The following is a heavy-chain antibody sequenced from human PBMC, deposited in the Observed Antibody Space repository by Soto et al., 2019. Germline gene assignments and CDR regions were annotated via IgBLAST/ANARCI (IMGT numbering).Heavy chain of an antibody. J-gene: IGHJ6*02. Sequence: SETLSLTCTVSGGSISSSSYYWGWIRQPPGKGLEWIGSIYYSGSTYYNPSLKSRVTISVDTSKNQFSLKLSSVTAADAAVYYCARQWLGDYYYYYGMDVWGQGTTVTVSS. CDR1: GGSISSSSYY. CDR2: IYYSGST. D-gene: IGHD6-19*01. CDR3: ARQWLGDYYYYYGMDV. V-gene: IGHV4-39*01.